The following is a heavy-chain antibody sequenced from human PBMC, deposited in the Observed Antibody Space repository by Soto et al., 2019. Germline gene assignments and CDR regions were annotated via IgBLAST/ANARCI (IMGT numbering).Heavy chain of an antibody. V-gene: IGHV4-34*01. CDR2: INHSEST. D-gene: IGHD3-3*01. Sequence: SSGNLAVTWVFYGWSFSVYCWNWLRQPPGKGLEWIGEINHSESTNYNPSLKGRVTISIDTSENQFSLKLTSVTAADPAVYSCARGEWLPRSDYWGQGTKVTVSS. J-gene: IGHJ4*02. CDR3: ARGEWLPRSDY. CDR1: GWSFSVYC.